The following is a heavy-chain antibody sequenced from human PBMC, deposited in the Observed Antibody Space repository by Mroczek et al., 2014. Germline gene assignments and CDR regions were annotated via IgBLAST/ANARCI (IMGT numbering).Heavy chain of an antibody. CDR2: IIPILGVA. V-gene: IGHV1-69*09. CDR3: AKDSTPTVVVAGARTPLGAWFDP. J-gene: IGHJ5*02. D-gene: IGHD2-15*01. CDR1: GGTFSSYT. Sequence: QVQLVQSGAEVKKPGSSVKVSCKASGGTFSSYTISWVRQAPGQGLEWMGRIIPILGVANYAQKFQGRVTITADKAPSTAYMEMSSLRSEDTAVYYCAKDSTPTVVVAGARTPLGAWFDPWGQGTLVHRLL.